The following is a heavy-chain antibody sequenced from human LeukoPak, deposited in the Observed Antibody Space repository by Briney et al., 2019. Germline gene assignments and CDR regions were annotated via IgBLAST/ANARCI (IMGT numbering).Heavy chain of an antibody. CDR2: INPNSGGT. CDR1: GYTFTGYY. D-gene: IGHD6-13*01. CDR3: ARHFWLAAAGNAFNFDY. J-gene: IGHJ4*02. Sequence: GASVKVSCKASGYTFTGYYMHWVRQAPGQGLEWVGRINPNSGGTNYAQKFQGRVTMTRDTSISTAYMELSRLRSDDTAVYYCARHFWLAAAGNAFNFDYWGQGTLVTVSS. V-gene: IGHV1-2*06.